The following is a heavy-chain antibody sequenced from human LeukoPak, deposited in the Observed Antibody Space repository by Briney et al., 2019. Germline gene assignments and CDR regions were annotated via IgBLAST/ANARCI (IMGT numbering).Heavy chain of an antibody. Sequence: GGSLRLSCAASGFTFSSYGMHWVRQAPGKGREWVAVISYDGSNKYYADSVKGRFTISRDNSKNTLYLQMNSLRAEDTAVYYCAKAHTSYIDYWGQGTLVTVSS. D-gene: IGHD3-10*01. CDR1: GFTFSSYG. J-gene: IGHJ4*02. CDR3: AKAHTSYIDY. V-gene: IGHV3-30*18. CDR2: ISYDGSNK.